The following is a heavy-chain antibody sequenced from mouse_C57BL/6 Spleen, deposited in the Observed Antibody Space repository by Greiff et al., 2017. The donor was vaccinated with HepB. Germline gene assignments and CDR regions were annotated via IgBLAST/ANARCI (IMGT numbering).Heavy chain of an antibody. Sequence: VQLQQSGAELVKPGASVKMSCKASGYTFTSYWITWVKQRPGQGLEWIGDIYPGSGSTNYNEKFKSKATLTVDKSSSTAYMQLSSLTSEDSAVYYCATARGWFAYWGQGTLVTVSA. CDR3: ATARGWFAY. J-gene: IGHJ3*01. CDR1: GYTFTSYW. CDR2: IYPGSGST. V-gene: IGHV1-55*01.